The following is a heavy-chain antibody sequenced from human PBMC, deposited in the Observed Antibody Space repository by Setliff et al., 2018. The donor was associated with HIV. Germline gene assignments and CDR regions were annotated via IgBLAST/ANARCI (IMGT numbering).Heavy chain of an antibody. D-gene: IGHD6-19*01. CDR2: IKQDGAEK. CDR1: GFTFSNSW. Sequence: PGGSLRLSCTASGFTFSNSWMSWVRQAPGKGPEWVANIKQDGAEKHYMDSVKGRFTISRDNADRSIYLQMNSLRVEDTAVYYCARVREGYESSGFYVYYYYYMDLWGKGTTVTVSS. J-gene: IGHJ6*03. V-gene: IGHV3-7*01. CDR3: ARVREGYESSGFYVYYYYYMDL.